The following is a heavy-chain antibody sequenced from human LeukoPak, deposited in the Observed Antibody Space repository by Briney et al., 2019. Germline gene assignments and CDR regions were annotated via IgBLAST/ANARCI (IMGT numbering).Heavy chain of an antibody. V-gene: IGHV4-30-4*01. J-gene: IGHJ4*02. Sequence: SQTLSLTCTVSGGPISSGDYYWTWIRQPPGKGLEWIGYIYYSGSTLYNPSLKSRVTMSVDTSKNQFSLKLSSVTAADTAVYYCARATAVASFDHWGQGTLVTVSS. CDR3: ARATAVASFDH. D-gene: IGHD4-23*01. CDR1: GGPISSGDYY. CDR2: IYYSGST.